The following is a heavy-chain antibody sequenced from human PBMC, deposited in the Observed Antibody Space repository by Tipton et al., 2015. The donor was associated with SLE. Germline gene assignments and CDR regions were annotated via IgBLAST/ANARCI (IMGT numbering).Heavy chain of an antibody. D-gene: IGHD1-1*01. Sequence: TLSLTCAVYGGSFSGYYWSWIRQPPGKGLEWIGEINHSGGTNYNPSLKSRVTISVDASKNQFSLKLSSVTAADTAVYYCARGHQGERTVGYWGQGTLVTVSS. V-gene: IGHV4-34*01. CDR2: INHSGGT. J-gene: IGHJ4*02. CDR1: GGSFSGYY. CDR3: ARGHQGERTVGY.